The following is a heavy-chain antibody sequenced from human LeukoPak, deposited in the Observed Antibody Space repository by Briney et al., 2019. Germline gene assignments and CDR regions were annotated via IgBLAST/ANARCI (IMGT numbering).Heavy chain of an antibody. CDR1: GGSISSYY. Sequence: SETLSLTCTVSGGSISSYYWSWIRQPAEKGLEWLGRINTSGSTNYIPSLKSRITMSVDTSKNQFSLRLTSVTAADTAVYYCARGPSFSGYDPPGDYWGQGTLVTVSS. V-gene: IGHV4-4*07. D-gene: IGHD5-12*01. J-gene: IGHJ4*02. CDR3: ARGPSFSGYDPPGDY. CDR2: INTSGST.